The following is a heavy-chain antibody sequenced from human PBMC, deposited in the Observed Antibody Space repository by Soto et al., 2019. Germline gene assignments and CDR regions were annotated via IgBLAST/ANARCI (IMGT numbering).Heavy chain of an antibody. J-gene: IGHJ5*02. CDR2: ISYDGSNK. CDR1: GFTFSSYA. CDR3: ARDGGRGGPPFDP. Sequence: GGSLRLSCAASGFTFSSYAMHWVRQAPGKGLEWVAVISYDGSNKYYADSVKGRFTISRDNSKNTLYLQMDSLRAEDTAVYYCARDGGRGGPPFDPWGQGTLVTVS. V-gene: IGHV3-30-3*01. D-gene: IGHD2-15*01.